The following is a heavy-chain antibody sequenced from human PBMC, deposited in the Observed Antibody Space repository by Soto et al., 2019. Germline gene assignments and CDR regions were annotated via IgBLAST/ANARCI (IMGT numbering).Heavy chain of an antibody. D-gene: IGHD6-13*01. J-gene: IGHJ4*02. CDR1: GGTFSSYA. CDR2: IIPIFGTA. Sequence: QVQLVQSGAEVTKPGSSVKVSCQASGGTFSSYAISWVRQAPGQGLEWMGGIIPIFGTADYAQKAQGRVTITGDKSTRTAYMELSSLRSEDTAVYYCASWGIAAAGGGEYWGQGTLVTVSS. CDR3: ASWGIAAAGGGEY. V-gene: IGHV1-69*06.